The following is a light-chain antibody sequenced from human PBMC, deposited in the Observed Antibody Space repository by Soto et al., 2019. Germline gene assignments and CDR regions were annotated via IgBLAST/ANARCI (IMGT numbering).Light chain of an antibody. CDR3: AAWDDSLNGYV. CDR2: SNN. V-gene: IGLV1-44*01. J-gene: IGLJ1*01. CDR1: SSNIGSNT. Sequence: QSVRTQPPSASGTPGQRVTISCYGSSSNIGSNTVNWYQQLPGTAPKLLIYSNNQRPSGVPDRFSGSKSGTSASLAISGLQSEDEADYYCAAWDDSLNGYVFGTGTKVTVL.